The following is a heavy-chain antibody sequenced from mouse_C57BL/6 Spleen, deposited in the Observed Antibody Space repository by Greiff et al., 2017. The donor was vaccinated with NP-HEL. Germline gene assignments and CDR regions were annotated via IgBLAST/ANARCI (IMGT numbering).Heavy chain of an antibody. CDR3: ARRGSTVVDYYYAMDY. D-gene: IGHD1-1*01. Sequence: QVQLQQPGAELVKPGASVKLSCKASGYTFTSYWMHWVKQRPGQGLEWIGMIHPNSGSTNYNEKFKSKATLTVDKSSSTAYMQLSSLTSEDSAGYYCARRGSTVVDYYYAMDYWGQGTSVTVSS. CDR2: IHPNSGST. CDR1: GYTFTSYW. J-gene: IGHJ4*01. V-gene: IGHV1-64*01.